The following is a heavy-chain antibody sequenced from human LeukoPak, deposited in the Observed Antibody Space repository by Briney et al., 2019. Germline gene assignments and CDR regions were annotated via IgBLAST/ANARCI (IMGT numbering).Heavy chain of an antibody. CDR2: ISGSGGST. CDR3: AKDHVEERDSSGYYYEVDY. Sequence: GGSLRLSCAASGFTFSSYAMSWVRQAPGKGLEWVSAISGSGGSTYYADSVKGRFTISRDNSKNTLYLQMNSLRAEDTVVYYCAKDHVEERDSSGYYYEVDYWGQGTLVTVSS. CDR1: GFTFSSYA. D-gene: IGHD3-22*01. V-gene: IGHV3-23*01. J-gene: IGHJ4*02.